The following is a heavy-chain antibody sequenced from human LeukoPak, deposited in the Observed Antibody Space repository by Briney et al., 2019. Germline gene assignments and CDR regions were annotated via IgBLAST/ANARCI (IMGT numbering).Heavy chain of an antibody. J-gene: IGHJ5*02. D-gene: IGHD6-19*01. Sequence: PSETLSLTCTVSGYSISSGYYWGWIRQPPGKGLEWIGNIYHGGSTYYNPSLKSRGTISIDTSKNQFSLKLSSVAAADTAVYYCARAYSSAWYWNWFDPWGQGTLVTVSS. V-gene: IGHV4-38-2*02. CDR3: ARAYSSAWYWNWFDP. CDR2: IYHGGST. CDR1: GYSISSGYY.